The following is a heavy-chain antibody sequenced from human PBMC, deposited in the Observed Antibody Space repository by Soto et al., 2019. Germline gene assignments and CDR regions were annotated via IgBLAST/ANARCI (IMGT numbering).Heavy chain of an antibody. Sequence: SETLSLTCTLSGGSISSYYWSWIRQPAGKGLERIGRIFTSGSTNYNPSLKRLVTIYVDTSRNQVSRNLCSVTVSGTAVYYCTRSATYYDYVWGSYRTQAPDNWDEGTLVTVSS. CDR2: IFTSGST. CDR3: TRSATYYDYVWGSYRTQAPDN. D-gene: IGHD3-16*02. CDR1: GGSISSYY. V-gene: IGHV4-4*07. J-gene: IGHJ4*01.